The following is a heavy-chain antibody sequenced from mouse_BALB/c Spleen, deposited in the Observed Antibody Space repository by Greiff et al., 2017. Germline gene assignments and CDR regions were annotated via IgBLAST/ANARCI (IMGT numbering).Heavy chain of an antibody. CDR2: IDPANGNT. CDR1: GFNIKDTY. Sequence: EVKLQESGAELVKPGASVKLSCTSSGFNIKDTYMHWVKQRPEQGLEWIGRIDPANGNTKYDPKFQGKATITADTSSNTAYLQLSSLTSEDTAVYYCARGGTGSMDYWGQGTSVTVSS. CDR3: ARGGTGSMDY. J-gene: IGHJ4*01. D-gene: IGHD4-1*01. V-gene: IGHV14-3*02.